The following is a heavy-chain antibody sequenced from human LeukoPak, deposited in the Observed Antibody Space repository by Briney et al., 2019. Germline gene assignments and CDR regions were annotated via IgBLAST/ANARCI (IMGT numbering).Heavy chain of an antibody. CDR3: ARDSGYCSSSSCYGVFDY. D-gene: IGHD2-2*01. Sequence: GGSLRLSCAASGFTFSNYGMHWVRQAPGKGLEYVSTISSNGGNTYYAKSVKGRFTISRDNSKNTLYLQMGSLRAEGMAVYYCARDSGYCSSSSCYGVFDYWGQGTLVTVSS. V-gene: IGHV3-64*01. J-gene: IGHJ4*02. CDR1: GFTFSNYG. CDR2: ISSNGGNT.